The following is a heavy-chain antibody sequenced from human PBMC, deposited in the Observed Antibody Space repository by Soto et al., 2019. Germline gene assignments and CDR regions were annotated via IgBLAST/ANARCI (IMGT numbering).Heavy chain of an antibody. CDR2: IIPIFGTA. Sequence: QVQLVQSGAEVKKPGSSVKVSCKASGGTFSSYAISWVRQAPGQGLEWMGGIIPIFGTANYAQKFQGRVTITADESTSTAYMELSSLRSEDTAVYYCARGFSSSSENNYYYCYGMDVWGQGTTVTVSS. CDR3: ARGFSSSSENNYYYCYGMDV. J-gene: IGHJ6*02. CDR1: GGTFSSYA. D-gene: IGHD6-6*01. V-gene: IGHV1-69*12.